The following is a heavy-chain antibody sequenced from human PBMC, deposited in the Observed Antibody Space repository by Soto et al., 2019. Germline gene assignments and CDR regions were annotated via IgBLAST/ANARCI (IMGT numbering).Heavy chain of an antibody. Sequence: QVQLQESGPGLVKPSETLSLTCTVSGGSVSSGSYYWSWIRQPPGKGLEWIGYIYYSGSTNYNPSVKSRVTISVDTSKNQFSLKLSSVTAADTAVYYCARGPGYCSGGSCQHAYYYYYGMDVWGQGTTVTVSS. CDR2: IYYSGST. V-gene: IGHV4-61*01. CDR1: GGSVSSGSYY. J-gene: IGHJ6*02. D-gene: IGHD2-15*01. CDR3: ARGPGYCSGGSCQHAYYYYYGMDV.